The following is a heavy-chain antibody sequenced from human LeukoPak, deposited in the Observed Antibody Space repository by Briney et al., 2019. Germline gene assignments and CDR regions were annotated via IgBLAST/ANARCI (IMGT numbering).Heavy chain of an antibody. CDR2: IYSGGST. V-gene: IGHV3-53*01. J-gene: IGHJ4*02. D-gene: IGHD3-22*01. CDR1: GFTFSSYA. Sequence: GGSLRLSCAASGFTFSSYAMSWVRQAPGKGLEWVSVIYSGGSTYYADSVKGRFTISRDNSKNTLYLQMNSLRAEDTAVYYCARAVDDSSGFDYWGQGTLVTVSS. CDR3: ARAVDDSSGFDY.